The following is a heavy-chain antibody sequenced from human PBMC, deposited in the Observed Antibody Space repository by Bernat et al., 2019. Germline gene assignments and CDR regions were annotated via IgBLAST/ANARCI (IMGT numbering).Heavy chain of an antibody. J-gene: IGHJ3*02. CDR2: ISAYNGNT. V-gene: IGHV1-18*01. D-gene: IGHD2-2*03. CDR3: ARDGYCRSTSCYDAFDI. Sequence: QVQLVQSGAEVKKPGASVKVSCKASGYTFTSYGISWVRQAPGQGLEWMGWISAYNGNTNYAQKLQGRVTMTTDTSTSTPYMERRSLRSEDTAVYYCARDGYCRSTSCYDAFDIWGQGTMVTVSS. CDR1: GYTFTSYG.